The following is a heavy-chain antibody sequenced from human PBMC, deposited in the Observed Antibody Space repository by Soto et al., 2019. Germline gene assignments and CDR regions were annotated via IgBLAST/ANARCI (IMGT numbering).Heavy chain of an antibody. J-gene: IGHJ4*02. Sequence: QVQLQESGPGLVKPSGTLSLTCAVSGGSISSSNWWSWVRQPPGKGLEWIGEIYHSGSTNYNPSRGRRDTIPVDKSKNQCSLKLSSVTAADTAVYYCARDFAYGGYGDYWCQGTLVTVSS. CDR2: IYHSGST. V-gene: IGHV4-4*02. D-gene: IGHD5-12*01. CDR3: ARDFAYGGYGDY. CDR1: GGSISSSNW.